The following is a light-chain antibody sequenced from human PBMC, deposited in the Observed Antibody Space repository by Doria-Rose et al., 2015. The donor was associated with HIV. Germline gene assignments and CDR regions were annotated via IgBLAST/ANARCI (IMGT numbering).Light chain of an antibody. CDR2: WAS. CDR3: QQYYDTPS. V-gene: IGKV4-1*01. J-gene: IGKJ3*01. CDR1: QSLLYTSKNY. Sequence: TQSPESLGMSLGERATLNCKSNQSLLYTSKNYLAWYQQKPGQPPKLLIYWASTRQSGVHARFSGSGSGTDFTLTISSLEAEDVAVKYCQQYYDTPSFGPGTAVDIK.